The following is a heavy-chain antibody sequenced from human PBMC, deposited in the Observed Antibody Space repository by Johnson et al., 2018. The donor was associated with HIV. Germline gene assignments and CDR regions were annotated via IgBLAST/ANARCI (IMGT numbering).Heavy chain of an antibody. V-gene: IGHV3-30*02. CDR2: IRYDGSGK. Sequence: VQLVESGGGVVQPGGSLTLSCAASGFVFSDYVMHWVRQAPGKGLDWVTFIRYDGSGKYYADSVNGRFTISRDNSKNTLYLQMNSLKTEDTAVYYCTTDRYAFDIWGQGTLVTVSS. J-gene: IGHJ3*02. CDR1: GFVFSDYV. CDR3: TTDRYAFDI. D-gene: IGHD1-1*01.